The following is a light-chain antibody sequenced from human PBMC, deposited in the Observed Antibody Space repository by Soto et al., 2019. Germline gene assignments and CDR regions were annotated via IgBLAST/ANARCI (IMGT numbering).Light chain of an antibody. CDR1: QSVSNW. J-gene: IGKJ3*01. V-gene: IGKV3-15*01. CDR2: AAS. Sequence: EVVMTQSPATLSVSPGERATLSCRASQSVSNWLAWYQQKPGQAPRLIMFAASTRATGIPARFSGSGSGTEFTLTISSLQSEDFAVYVCQQYKTWPLFTFGPGTKVDIK. CDR3: QQYKTWPLFT.